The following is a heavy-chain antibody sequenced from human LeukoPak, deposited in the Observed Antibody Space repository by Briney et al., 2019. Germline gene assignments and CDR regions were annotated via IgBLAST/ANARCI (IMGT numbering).Heavy chain of an antibody. V-gene: IGHV3-23*01. J-gene: IGHJ4*02. CDR1: GFTFSSYA. Sequence: GGSLRLSCAASGFTFSSYAMSWVRQAPGKGLAWVSTISGGSGSTYCADSVKGRLTISRDNSKNTLYLQMNSLRDEDTAVYYCAKHRFESGGYHSTDWGQGTLVTVSS. CDR3: AKHRFESGGYHSTD. CDR2: ISGGSGST. D-gene: IGHD3-22*01.